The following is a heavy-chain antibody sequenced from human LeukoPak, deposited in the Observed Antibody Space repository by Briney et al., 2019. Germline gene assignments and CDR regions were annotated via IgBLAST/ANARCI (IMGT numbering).Heavy chain of an antibody. CDR1: GGSISSSSYY. V-gene: IGHV4-39*01. Sequence: SETLSLTCTVSGGSISSSSYYWGWIRQPPGKGLEWIGSIVYTGRTYYNPSLKSRVTISVDTSKNQFSLKLSSVTAADTAVYYCARGRGNYYYYGMDVWGQGTTVTVS. CDR2: IVYTGRT. CDR3: ARGRGNYYYYGMDV. D-gene: IGHD6-25*01. J-gene: IGHJ6*02.